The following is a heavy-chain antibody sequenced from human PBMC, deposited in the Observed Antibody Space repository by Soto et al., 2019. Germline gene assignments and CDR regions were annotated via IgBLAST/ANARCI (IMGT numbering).Heavy chain of an antibody. J-gene: IGHJ4*02. V-gene: IGHV3-23*01. CDR3: AKDDNDFGSGPRPFDY. D-gene: IGHD3-3*01. CDR2: ISGSGGST. CDR1: GFTFSSLA. Sequence: PGGSLRLSCAASGFTFSSLAMSWVRQAPGKGLEWVSAISGSGGSTYYADSVKGRFTISRDNSKNTLYLQMSSLRAEDTAVYYCAKDDNDFGSGPRPFDYWGQGTLVTVSS.